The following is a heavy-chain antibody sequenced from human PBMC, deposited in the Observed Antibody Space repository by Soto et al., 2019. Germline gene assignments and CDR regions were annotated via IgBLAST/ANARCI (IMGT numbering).Heavy chain of an antibody. J-gene: IGHJ5*02. V-gene: IGHV4-59*01. Sequence: PSETLSLTCTVSGGSISSYYWSWIRQPPGKGLEWIGYIYYSGSTNYNPSLKSRVTISVDTSKNQFSLKLSSVTAADTAVYYCVRDHGYSYGFSWFDPWSQGTLVIVSS. D-gene: IGHD5-18*01. CDR1: GGSISSYY. CDR3: VRDHGYSYGFSWFDP. CDR2: IYYSGST.